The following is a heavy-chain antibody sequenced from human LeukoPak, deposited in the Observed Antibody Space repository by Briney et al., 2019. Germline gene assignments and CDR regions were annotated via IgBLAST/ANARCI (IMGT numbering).Heavy chain of an antibody. Sequence: PGGSLRLSCAASGFTFSSYSMNWVRQAPGKGLEWVSYISSSSSTIYYADSVKGRFTISRDNAKNSLYLQMNSLRAEDTAVYYCARDLRMTTVTTFPDYYGMDVWGQGTTVTVSS. CDR3: ARDLRMTTVTTFPDYYGMDV. D-gene: IGHD4-17*01. CDR1: GFTFSSYS. J-gene: IGHJ6*02. CDR2: ISSSSSTI. V-gene: IGHV3-48*04.